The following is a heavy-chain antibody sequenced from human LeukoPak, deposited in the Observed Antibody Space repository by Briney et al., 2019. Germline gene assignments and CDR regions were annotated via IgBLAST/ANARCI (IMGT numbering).Heavy chain of an antibody. CDR1: GGSISSSSYY. CDR3: ARRGYSGSYPGDAFDI. J-gene: IGHJ3*02. Sequence: PSETLSLTCTVSGGSISSSSYYWGWIRQPPGKGLEWIGYIYYSGSTYYNPSLKSRVTISVDTSKNQFSLKLSSVTAADTAVYYCARRGYSGSYPGDAFDIWGQGTMVTVSS. D-gene: IGHD1-26*01. V-gene: IGHV4-30-4*08. CDR2: IYYSGST.